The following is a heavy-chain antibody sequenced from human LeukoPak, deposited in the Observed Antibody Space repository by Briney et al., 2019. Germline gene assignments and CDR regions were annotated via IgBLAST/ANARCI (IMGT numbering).Heavy chain of an antibody. D-gene: IGHD2-15*01. J-gene: IGHJ4*02. CDR3: ARSCSGGSCYESDFGY. CDR1: GGTFSSYT. CDR2: IIPILGIA. Sequence: SVKVSCKASGGTFSSYTISWVRQAPGQGLEWMGRIIPILGIANYAQKFQGRVTITADKSTSTAYMELSSLRSEDTAVYYCARSCSGGSCYESDFGYWGQGTLVTVSS. V-gene: IGHV1-69*02.